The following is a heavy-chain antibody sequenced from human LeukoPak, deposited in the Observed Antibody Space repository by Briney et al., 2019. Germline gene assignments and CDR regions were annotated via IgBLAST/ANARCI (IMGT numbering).Heavy chain of an antibody. CDR1: GGSFSGYY. CDR3: ARGRALYSYGGLDY. D-gene: IGHD5-18*01. Sequence: PSETLSLTCAVYGGSFSGYYWSWIRQPAGKGLEWIGEINHSGSTNYNPSLKSRVTISVDTSKNQFSLKLSSVTAADTAVYYCARGRALYSYGGLDYWGQGTLVTVSS. J-gene: IGHJ4*02. V-gene: IGHV4-34*01. CDR2: INHSGST.